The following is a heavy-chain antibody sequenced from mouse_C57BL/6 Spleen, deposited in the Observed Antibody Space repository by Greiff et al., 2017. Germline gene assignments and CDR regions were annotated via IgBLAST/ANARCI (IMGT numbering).Heavy chain of an antibody. J-gene: IGHJ4*01. CDR2: INPNNGGT. CDR3: ARGRQLRLRNAMDY. Sequence: VQLQQSGPELVKPGASVKISCKASGYTFTDYYMNWVKQSHGKSLEWIGDINPNNGGTSYNQKFKGKATLTVDKSSSTAYMELRSLTSEDSAVYYCARGRQLRLRNAMDYWGQGTSVTVSS. CDR1: GYTFTDYY. D-gene: IGHD3-2*02. V-gene: IGHV1-26*01.